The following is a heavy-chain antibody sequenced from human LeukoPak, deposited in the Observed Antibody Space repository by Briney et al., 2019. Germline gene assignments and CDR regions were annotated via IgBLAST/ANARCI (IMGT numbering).Heavy chain of an antibody. CDR3: AREDSSSDYGMDV. Sequence: SETLSLTCTVSGGSISSHYWSWIRQPPGKGLEWIGYIYYSGSTNYNPSLKSRVTISVDTSKNQFSLKLSSVTAADTAVYYCAREDSSSDYGMDVWGQGTTVTVSS. CDR2: IYYSGST. J-gene: IGHJ6*02. V-gene: IGHV4-59*11. CDR1: GGSISSHY. D-gene: IGHD6-13*01.